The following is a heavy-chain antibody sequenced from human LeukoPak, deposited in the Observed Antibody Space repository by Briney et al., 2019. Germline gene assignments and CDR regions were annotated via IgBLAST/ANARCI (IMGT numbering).Heavy chain of an antibody. CDR3: AREISGTYYNPLGYMDV. CDR1: ADSFSSYF. D-gene: IGHD3-10*01. CDR2: LHASGGA. J-gene: IGHJ6*03. V-gene: IGHV4-4*07. Sequence: SETLSLTCNVSADSFSSYFWSWIRQPAGKGLEWIGRLHASGGASYNPSLKSRVTMSVDTSKNQFSLNLSSVTAADTAVYYCAREISGTYYNPLGYMDVWGKGTTVTVSS.